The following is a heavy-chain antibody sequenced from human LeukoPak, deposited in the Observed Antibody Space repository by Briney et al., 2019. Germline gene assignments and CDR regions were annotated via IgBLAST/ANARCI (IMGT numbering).Heavy chain of an antibody. Sequence: GGSLRLSCVASGLTFTNAYMSWVRQAPGKGLEWVGRIESSTDGGTTDYAAPVKGRFTMSRDDSKNTLYLQMNNVKTEDTGVYYCTTSPGITVFGVVTDYWGQGTLVIVSS. CDR1: GLTFTNAY. J-gene: IGHJ4*02. D-gene: IGHD3-3*01. CDR2: IESSTDGGTT. V-gene: IGHV3-15*04. CDR3: TTSPGITVFGVVTDY.